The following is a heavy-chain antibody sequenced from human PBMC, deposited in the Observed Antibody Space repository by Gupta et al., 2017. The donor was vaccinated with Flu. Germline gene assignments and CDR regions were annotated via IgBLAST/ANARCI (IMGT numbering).Heavy chain of an antibody. V-gene: IGHV1-69*06. D-gene: IGHD6-19*01. CDR1: GGTFSSYA. Sequence: QVQLVQSGAEVKKPGSSVKVFCKASGGTFSSYAISWVRQAPGQGLEWMGGIIPIFGTANYAQKFQGRVTITADKSTSTAYMELSSLRSEDTAVYYCARGPSAVVKMGYYYGMDVWGQGTTVTVSS. CDR2: IIPIFGTA. CDR3: ARGPSAVVKMGYYYGMDV. J-gene: IGHJ6*02.